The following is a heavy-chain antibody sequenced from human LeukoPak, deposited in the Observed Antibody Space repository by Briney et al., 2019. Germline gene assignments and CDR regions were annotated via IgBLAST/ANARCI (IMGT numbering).Heavy chain of an antibody. CDR1: GYTFTGYY. CDR3: ARAAGAARPKGYYYYYYMDV. Sequence: ASVKVSCKASGYTFTGYYMHWVRQAPGQGLEWMGWINPNSGGTNYAQKFQGRVTMTRDTSISTAYMELSSLRSEDTAVYYCARAAGAARPKGYYYYYYMDVWGKGTTVTVSS. CDR2: INPNSGGT. D-gene: IGHD6-6*01. J-gene: IGHJ6*03. V-gene: IGHV1-2*02.